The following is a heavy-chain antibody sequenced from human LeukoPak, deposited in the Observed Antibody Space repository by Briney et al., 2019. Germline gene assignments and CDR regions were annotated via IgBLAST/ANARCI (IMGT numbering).Heavy chain of an antibody. J-gene: IGHJ6*02. CDR3: AKDICSSTSCYDYYYYGMDV. CDR1: GFTFDDYA. V-gene: IGHV3-9*01. CDR2: ISWNSGSI. Sequence: GRSLRLSCAASGFTFDDYAMHWVRQAPGKGLEWVSGISWNSGSIGYADSVKGRFTISRDNAKNSLYLRMNSLRAEDTALYYCAKDICSSTSCYDYYYYGMDVWGQGTTVTVSS. D-gene: IGHD2-2*01.